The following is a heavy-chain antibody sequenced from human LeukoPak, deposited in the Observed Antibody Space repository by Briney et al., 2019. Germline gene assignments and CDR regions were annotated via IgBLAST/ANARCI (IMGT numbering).Heavy chain of an antibody. J-gene: IGHJ4*02. CDR3: AGGTRASGLK. CDR2: ISSDESIT. D-gene: IGHD6-19*01. CDR1: GFTFSNYW. Sequence: GSLRLSCAASGFTFSNYWMHWVRQAPGKGLVWVSRISSDESITSYADSVKDRFTISRDNAKNSLYLQMNSLRAEDTAVYYCAGGTRASGLKWGQGTLVTVSS. V-gene: IGHV3-74*01.